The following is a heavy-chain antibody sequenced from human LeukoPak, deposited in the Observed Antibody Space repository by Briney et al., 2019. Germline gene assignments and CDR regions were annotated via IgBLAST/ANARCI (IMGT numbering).Heavy chain of an antibody. D-gene: IGHD3-22*01. J-gene: IGHJ4*02. Sequence: GGSLRLSCAASGFTFSSYGMHWVRQAPGKGLEWVAVISYAGSNEYYADSVKGRFTISRDNSKNTLYLQMNSLRAEDTAVYYCARGSEDSSGYYFHYWGQGTLVTVSS. CDR2: ISYAGSNE. V-gene: IGHV3-30*03. CDR1: GFTFSSYG. CDR3: ARGSEDSSGYYFHY.